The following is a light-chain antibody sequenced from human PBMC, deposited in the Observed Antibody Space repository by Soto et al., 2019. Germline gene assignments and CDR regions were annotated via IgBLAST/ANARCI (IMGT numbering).Light chain of an antibody. J-gene: IGKJ2*01. CDR1: QGVSAY. Sequence: DIQMTQSPSSLSASVGDRVTITCRASQGVSAYLLWYHQRQGAAPKLLIYAAANLLSGVPSRFSGSGSGTNFTLPLNGLQPEDFATYYCQQSYKTPHPVGQGAKLETK. CDR2: AAA. CDR3: QQSYKTPHP. V-gene: IGKV1-39*01.